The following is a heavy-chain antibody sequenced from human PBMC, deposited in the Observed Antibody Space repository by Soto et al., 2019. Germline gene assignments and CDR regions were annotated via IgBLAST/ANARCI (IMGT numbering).Heavy chain of an antibody. J-gene: IGHJ4*02. V-gene: IGHV3-49*03. D-gene: IGHD6-19*01. Sequence: QPGWSLRLSCFTSVFPFVDYAMSWFRQAPGKGLEWLSFIRSKSFGATTEYAASVKGRFTISRDDSESIAYLQMNSLRAEDTAVYYCATISGPGRAVSGAGVFDFWGQGTLVTVSS. CDR2: IRSKSFGATT. CDR3: ATISGPGRAVSGAGVFDF. CDR1: VFPFVDYA.